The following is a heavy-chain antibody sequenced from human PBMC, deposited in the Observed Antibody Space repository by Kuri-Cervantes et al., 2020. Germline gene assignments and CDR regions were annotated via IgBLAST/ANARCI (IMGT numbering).Heavy chain of an antibody. J-gene: IGHJ3*02. CDR1: GGSISSGGYY. CDR3: AIPDMLHCSGGSCYTESFDI. Sequence: SETLSLTCTVSGGSISSGGYYWSWIRQPPGKGLEWIGEINHSGSTNYNPSLKSRVTISVDTSKNQFSLKLSSVTAADTAVYYCAIPDMLHCSGGSCYTESFDIWGQGTMVTVSS. D-gene: IGHD2-15*01. CDR2: INHSGST. V-gene: IGHV4-39*07.